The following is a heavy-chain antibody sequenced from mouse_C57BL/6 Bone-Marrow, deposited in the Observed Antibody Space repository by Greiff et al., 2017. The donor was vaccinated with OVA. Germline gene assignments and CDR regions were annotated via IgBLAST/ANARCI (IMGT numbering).Heavy chain of an antibody. CDR2: IDPSVSET. J-gene: IGHJ3*01. V-gene: IGHV1-52*01. Sequence: QVQLQQPGAELVRPGSSVKLSCKASGYTFTSYWMHWVKQRPIQGLEWIGNIDPSVSETHYNQKFKDKATLTVDKSSSTAYMQLSILTSGDSAVYYCARSFYCYGSSSAWFAYWGQGTLVTVSA. CDR1: GYTFTSYW. CDR3: ARSFYCYGSSSAWFAY. D-gene: IGHD1-1*01.